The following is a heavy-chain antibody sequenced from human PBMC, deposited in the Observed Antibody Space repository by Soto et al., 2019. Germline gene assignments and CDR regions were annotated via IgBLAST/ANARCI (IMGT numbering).Heavy chain of an antibody. CDR1: GFAFSSYW. Sequence: GGSLRLSCAASGFAFSSYWMHWVRQTPGKGPVWVSRIYNDGSRTAYADSVKGRFIISRDNAKNTMYLQMSSLTVEDTAVYYCARDLSGDTTPYFDLWGQGTLVTVSS. J-gene: IGHJ4*02. D-gene: IGHD1-1*01. CDR2: IYNDGSRT. CDR3: ARDLSGDTTPYFDL. V-gene: IGHV3-74*01.